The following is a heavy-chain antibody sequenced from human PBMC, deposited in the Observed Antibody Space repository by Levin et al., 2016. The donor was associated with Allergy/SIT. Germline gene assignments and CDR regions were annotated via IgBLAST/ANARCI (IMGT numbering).Heavy chain of an antibody. CDR1: GFTFSSYG. Sequence: GESLKISCAASGFTFSSYGMHWVRQAPGKGLEWVAVISYDGSNKYYADSVKGRFTISRDNSKNTLYLQMNSLRAEDTAVYYCARSLLLIAAAGINWFDPWGQGTLVTVSS. D-gene: IGHD6-13*01. J-gene: IGHJ5*02. CDR2: ISYDGSNK. V-gene: IGHV3-30*03. CDR3: ARSLLLIAAAGINWFDP.